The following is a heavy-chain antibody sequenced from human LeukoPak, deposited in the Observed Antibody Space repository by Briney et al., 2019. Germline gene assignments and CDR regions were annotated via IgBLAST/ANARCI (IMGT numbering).Heavy chain of an antibody. Sequence: GGSLRLSCAASGFTFSSYAMSWVRQAPGKGLEWVSAISGSGGNTYYADSVKGRITISRDNSKNTLYLQMNSLRAEDTALYYCAKVGGAVAGTWFLYYLDYWAREPWSPSPQ. CDR3: AKVGGAVAGTWFLYYLDY. CDR1: GFTFSSYA. CDR2: ISGSGGNT. D-gene: IGHD6-19*01. J-gene: IGHJ4*02. V-gene: IGHV3-23*01.